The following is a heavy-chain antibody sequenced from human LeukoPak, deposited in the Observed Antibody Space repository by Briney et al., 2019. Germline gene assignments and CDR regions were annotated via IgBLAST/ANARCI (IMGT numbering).Heavy chain of an antibody. CDR2: INHSGST. Sequence: TSSETPSLTCAVYGGSFSGYCWSWIRQPPGKGLEWIGEINHSGSTNYNPSLKSRVTISVDTSKNQFSLKLSSVTAADTAVYYCASSGYYEIYYYGMDVWGQGTTVTVSS. V-gene: IGHV4-34*01. CDR1: GGSFSGYC. J-gene: IGHJ6*02. D-gene: IGHD3-22*01. CDR3: ASSGYYEIYYYGMDV.